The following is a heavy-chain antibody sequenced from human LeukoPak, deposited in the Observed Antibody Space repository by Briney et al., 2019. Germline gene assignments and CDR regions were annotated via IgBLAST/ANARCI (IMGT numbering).Heavy chain of an antibody. J-gene: IGHJ4*02. CDR2: VSNDGSST. D-gene: IGHD6-13*01. CDR1: GFTLSNYW. V-gene: IGHV3-74*01. CDR3: VGAAADTTPRP. Sequence: GGSLRLSCAASGFTLSNYWMHWVRQGPGKGLVWVSRVSNDGSSTAYADSVRGRFTISRDNAKNTLYLQMNCLRAEDTAVYYCVGAAADTTPRPWGQGTLVTVSS.